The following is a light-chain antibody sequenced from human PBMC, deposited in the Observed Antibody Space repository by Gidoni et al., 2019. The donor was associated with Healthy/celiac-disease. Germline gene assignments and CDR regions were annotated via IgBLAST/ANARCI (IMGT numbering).Light chain of an antibody. V-gene: IGLV2-23*02. CDR3: CSYAGSSTFHVV. CDR1: SSDVGSYNL. Sequence: HSSLTQPSSVSRSPVQSITISCTGKSSDVGSYNLVSCYQQHPGKAPKLMIYEVNKRPSGVSNSFSGSKSGNTASLTISGLQAEDEDDYYCCSYAGSSTFHVVFGGGTKLTVL. CDR2: EVN. J-gene: IGLJ2*01.